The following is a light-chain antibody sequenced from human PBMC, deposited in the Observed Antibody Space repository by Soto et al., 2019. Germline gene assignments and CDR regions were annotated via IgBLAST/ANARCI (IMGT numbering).Light chain of an antibody. J-gene: IGKJ5*01. CDR3: QQYNNWPPIT. V-gene: IGKV3-20*01. CDR1: QSVNSNY. CDR2: GVS. Sequence: EIVLTQSQGTLSLSPGERATLSCRAIQSVNSNYLAWHQQKPGQAPRLLIYGVSSRATGIPDRFSGSGSGTEFTLTISSLQSEDFAVYYCQQYNNWPPITFGQGTRLEI.